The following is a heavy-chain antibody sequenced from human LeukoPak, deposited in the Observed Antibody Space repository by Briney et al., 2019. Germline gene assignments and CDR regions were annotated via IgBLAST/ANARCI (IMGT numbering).Heavy chain of an antibody. J-gene: IGHJ4*02. CDR2: ISSDGGST. Sequence: GGSLRLSCAASGFTFNSYAMQWVRQAPGKGLEYVSGISSDGGSTYYANSVKGRFIISRDNSKNTVYLQMGSLRAEDMAVYHCARADCSSSSCYTVSYWGQGTLVTVSS. CDR3: ARADCSSSSCYTVSY. D-gene: IGHD2-2*02. CDR1: GFTFNSYA. V-gene: IGHV3-64*01.